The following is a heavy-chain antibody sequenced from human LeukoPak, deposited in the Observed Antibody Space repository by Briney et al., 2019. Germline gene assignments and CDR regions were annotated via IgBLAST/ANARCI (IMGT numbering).Heavy chain of an antibody. CDR2: INHSGST. D-gene: IGHD6-19*01. Sequence: PSETLSLTCAVYGGPFSGYYWSWIRQPPGKGLEWIGEINHSGSTNYNPSLKSRVTISVDTSKNQFSLKLSSVTAADTAVYYCARGFNVAGFDYWGQGTLVTVSS. CDR1: GGPFSGYY. J-gene: IGHJ4*02. CDR3: ARGFNVAGFDY. V-gene: IGHV4-34*01.